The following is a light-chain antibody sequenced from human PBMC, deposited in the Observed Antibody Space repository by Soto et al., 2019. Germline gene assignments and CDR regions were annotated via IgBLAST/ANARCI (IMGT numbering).Light chain of an antibody. CDR2: AAS. Sequence: DIQMTQSPFSLSASVGDIVTITCRASQSISRDLNWYQQKPGKAPNLLIYAASTLESGVPSRFSGSGSGTDFTHTISSLQLEDFATYYCQQNYSTPLAFGGGTKVDIK. J-gene: IGKJ4*01. V-gene: IGKV1-39*01. CDR1: QSISRD. CDR3: QQNYSTPLA.